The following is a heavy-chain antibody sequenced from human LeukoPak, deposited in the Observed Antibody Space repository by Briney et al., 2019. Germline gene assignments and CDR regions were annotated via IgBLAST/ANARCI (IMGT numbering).Heavy chain of an antibody. CDR3: ATAAGNYYLYMDV. V-gene: IGHV5-51*01. J-gene: IGHJ6*03. Sequence: GAYLMTFCYASGYSFTSYWIWWLLQMPRKSVQWMGGIYSGDSDTRYNPSLQGRVTISADTSIINASLQWSSLKASDTAMYYCATAAGNYYLYMDVWLKATTLSVSS. CDR1: GYSFTSYW. D-gene: IGHD6-25*01. CDR2: IYSGDSDT.